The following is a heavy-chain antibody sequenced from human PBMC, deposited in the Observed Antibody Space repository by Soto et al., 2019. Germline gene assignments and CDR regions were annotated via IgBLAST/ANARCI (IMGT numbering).Heavy chain of an antibody. V-gene: IGHV3-23*01. CDR3: AKGSGNIRPYGMDV. J-gene: IGHJ6*02. CDR2: ISGTGGTI. Sequence: GGSLRLSCAAAGFTFSNHAMSWVRQAPGKGLGWVSTISGTGGTIYYADSVKGRFTISRDNSKNALWLQMNSLRAEDTALYYCAKGSGNIRPYGMDVWGQGTTVTVSS. CDR1: GFTFSNHA.